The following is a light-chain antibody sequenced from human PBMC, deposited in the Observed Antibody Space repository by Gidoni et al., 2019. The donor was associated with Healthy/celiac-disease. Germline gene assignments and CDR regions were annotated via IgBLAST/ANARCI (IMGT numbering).Light chain of an antibody. J-gene: IGKJ4*01. CDR3: QQANSFPLT. CDR1: QGIICW. Sequence: DIQMTQSPSSVSASVGDRVTITCRARQGIICWLAWYQQKPGKAPKLLIYAASSLKSGGPSRVSGSGSGTDVNLTISSLQPEDFATYYCQQANSFPLTFGGGTKVEIK. V-gene: IGKV1D-12*01. CDR2: AAS.